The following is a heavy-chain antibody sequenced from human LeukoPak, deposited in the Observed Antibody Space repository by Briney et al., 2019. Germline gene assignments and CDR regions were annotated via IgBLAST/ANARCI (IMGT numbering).Heavy chain of an antibody. CDR2: IKLDGSEQ. CDR1: GFTSCNYW. V-gene: IGHV3-7*04. CDR3: ARGRSVASP. J-gene: IGHJ5*02. Sequence: RGCLRLSCAASGFTSCNYWMSCVREAPGKGLECVANIKLDGSEQYYVDSVKGRFTISRDNAKNSLYLQMNSLRAEDTAVYYCARGRSVASPWGQGTLVTVSS. D-gene: IGHD5-12*01.